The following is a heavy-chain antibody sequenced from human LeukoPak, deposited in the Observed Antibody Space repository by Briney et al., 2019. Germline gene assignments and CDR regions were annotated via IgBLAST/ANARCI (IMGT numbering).Heavy chain of an antibody. V-gene: IGHV3-23*01. D-gene: IGHD3-3*02. J-gene: IGHJ4*02. CDR1: GFTFSSYA. CDR2: IGSSVGST. Sequence: HPGPSLRLSCAASGFTFSSYAMSCVRQAPGKGLEWVSAIGSSVGSTYFADSVTGRFTSSSDNSKNTMYLQMSSLRGEDTAFYYCANSIAIIPRISIFCPFDYWGQGTPVTASS. CDR3: ANSIAIIPRISIFCPFDY.